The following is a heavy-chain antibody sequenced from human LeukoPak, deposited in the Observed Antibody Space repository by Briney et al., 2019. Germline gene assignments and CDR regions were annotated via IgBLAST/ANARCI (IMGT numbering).Heavy chain of an antibody. Sequence: PSETLSLTCAVNGGSFSDYFWSWIRQPPGKGLGWIGETDHSGNADYKSSLKSRVTISVDASRKQVSLKMTSVTATDTAVYYCATLKGRLPHLPRKTWGQGTLVTVSS. CDR2: TDHSGNA. CDR1: GGSFSDYF. V-gene: IGHV4-34*01. CDR3: ATLKGRLPHLPRKT. J-gene: IGHJ5*02.